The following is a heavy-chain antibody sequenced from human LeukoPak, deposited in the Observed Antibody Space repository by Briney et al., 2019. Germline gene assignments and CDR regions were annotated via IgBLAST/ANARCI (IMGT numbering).Heavy chain of an antibody. Sequence: ASVKVSCEASGYTFTGYYMHWVRQAPGQGLEWMGWINPNSGGTNYAQKFQGRVTMTRDTSISTAYMELSRLRSDDTAVYYCARDPPGDHGLPFDYWGQGTLDTVSS. CDR3: ARDPPGDHGLPFDY. CDR1: GYTFTGYY. CDR2: INPNSGGT. D-gene: IGHD1-1*01. J-gene: IGHJ4*02. V-gene: IGHV1-2*02.